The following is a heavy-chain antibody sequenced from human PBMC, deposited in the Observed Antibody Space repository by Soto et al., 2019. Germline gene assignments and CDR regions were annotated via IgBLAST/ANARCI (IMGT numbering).Heavy chain of an antibody. V-gene: IGHV4-59*08. CDR3: ARHESSCSGGSCEFDP. J-gene: IGHJ5*02. CDR1: GGSISSYY. CDR2: IYYSGST. Sequence: QVQLQEPGPGLVNPSETLSLPCTVSGGSISSYYWSWIRQPPGKGLEWIGYIYYSGSTNYNPPLRSRVTISVDTSNNQFSLKLSSVTAADTAVYYCARHESSCSGGSCEFDPWGQGTLVTVSS. D-gene: IGHD2-15*01.